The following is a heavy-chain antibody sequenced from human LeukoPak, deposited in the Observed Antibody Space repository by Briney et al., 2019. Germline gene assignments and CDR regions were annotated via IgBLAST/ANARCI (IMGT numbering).Heavy chain of an antibody. CDR1: DGSISSSSYY. CDR2: IYYSGST. D-gene: IGHD4-17*01. J-gene: IGHJ3*02. CDR3: ARDPGDYGDHLHAFDI. V-gene: IGHV4-39*07. Sequence: SETLSLTCTVSDGSISSSSYYWGWIRQPPGKGLEWIGNIYYSGSTYYNPSLKSRVTISVDTSKNQFSLKLSSVTAADTAVYYCARDPGDYGDHLHAFDIWGQGTMVTVSS.